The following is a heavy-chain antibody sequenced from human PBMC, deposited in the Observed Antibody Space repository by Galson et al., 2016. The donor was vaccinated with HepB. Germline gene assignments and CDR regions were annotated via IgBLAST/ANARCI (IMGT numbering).Heavy chain of an antibody. J-gene: IGHJ1*01. CDR1: GFSLTTSRLG. D-gene: IGHD2-2*01. CDR2: IYSDAGE. Sequence: PALVKPTQTLTLTCTFSGFSLTTSRLGVGWIRQPPGEALEWLAFIYSDAGERYSPSLKTRLTISKDTSKSQVVLTLTGLDAMDTATYFCAYGGYAGRHFFQHWGQGIPVIVSS. V-gene: IGHV2-5*02. CDR3: AYGGYAGRHFFQH.